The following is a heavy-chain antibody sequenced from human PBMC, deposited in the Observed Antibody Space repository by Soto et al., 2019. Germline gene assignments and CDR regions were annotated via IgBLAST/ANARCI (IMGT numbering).Heavy chain of an antibody. CDR3: ARGHYDFWSGYYGYFDY. CDR1: GGSFSGYY. V-gene: IGHV4-34*01. J-gene: IGHJ4*02. D-gene: IGHD3-3*01. CDR2: INHSGST. Sequence: SLTCAVYGGSFSGYYWSWIRQPPGKGLEWIGEINHSGSTNYNPSLKSRVTISVDTSKNQFSLKLSSVTAADTAVYYCARGHYDFWSGYYGYFDYWGQGTLVTVYS.